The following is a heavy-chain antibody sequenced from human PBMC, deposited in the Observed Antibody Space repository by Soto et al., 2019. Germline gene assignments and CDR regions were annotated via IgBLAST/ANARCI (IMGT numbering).Heavy chain of an antibody. J-gene: IGHJ5*02. CDR1: GFSLSNAGLA. D-gene: IGHD6-13*01. CDR3: ASTYSASWYWFDP. CDR2: IFSNHEK. Sequence: QVTVKESGPVLVKPTETLTLTCTVSGFSLSNAGLAVSWIRQPPGKALEWLAHIFSNHEKSYRTSLKSRLTISKDTSKSQVVLTMTNMDPVDTATYYCASTYSASWYWFDPWGQGTLVSVSS. V-gene: IGHV2-26*04.